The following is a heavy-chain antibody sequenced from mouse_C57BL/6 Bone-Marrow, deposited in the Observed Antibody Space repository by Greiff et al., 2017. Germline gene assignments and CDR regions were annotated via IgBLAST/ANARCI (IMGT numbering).Heavy chain of an antibody. Sequence: QLQPSGPELVKPGASVKMSCMASGYTFPDYNLHWVKQSHGKSLEWVGFINPNYGGSSYNQKFKGKATLTVYKSSSTAYMEHRSLTSEDAAVYYCARFQVVRAYWGQGTLVTVSA. D-gene: IGHD1-1*01. CDR3: ARFQVVRAY. J-gene: IGHJ3*01. CDR1: GYTFPDYN. V-gene: IGHV1-22*01. CDR2: INPNYGGS.